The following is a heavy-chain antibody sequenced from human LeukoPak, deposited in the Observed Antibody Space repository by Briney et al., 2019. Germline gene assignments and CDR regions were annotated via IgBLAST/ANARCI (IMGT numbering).Heavy chain of an antibody. CDR3: ARAADYDILTAP. J-gene: IGHJ5*02. CDR2: INHSGST. CDR1: GGSFSGYY. V-gene: IGHV4-34*01. Sequence: SETLSLTCAVYGGSFSGYYWSWIRQPPGKGLEWIGEINHSGSTNYNPSRKSRVTISVDTSKNQFSLKLSSVTAADTAVYYCARAADYDILTAPWGQGTLVTVSS. D-gene: IGHD3-9*01.